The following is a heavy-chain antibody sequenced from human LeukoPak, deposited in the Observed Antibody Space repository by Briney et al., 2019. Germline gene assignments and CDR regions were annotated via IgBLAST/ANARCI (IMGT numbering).Heavy chain of an antibody. Sequence: EGSLRLSCAASGFTFSSYSMNWVRQAPGKGLEWVSSISSSSSYIYYADSVKGRFTISRDNAKNSLYLQMNSPRAEDTAVYYCARDGETGYCSGGSCLNWFDPWGQGTLVTVSS. CDR2: ISSSSSYI. CDR1: GFTFSSYS. V-gene: IGHV3-21*01. D-gene: IGHD2-15*01. J-gene: IGHJ5*02. CDR3: ARDGETGYCSGGSCLNWFDP.